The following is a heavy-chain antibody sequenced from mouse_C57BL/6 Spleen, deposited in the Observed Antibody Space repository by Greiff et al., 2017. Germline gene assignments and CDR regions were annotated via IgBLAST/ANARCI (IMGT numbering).Heavy chain of an antibody. CDR3: ASGNFYVDD. Sequence: EVKLMESGGGLVQPGGSLKLSCAASGFTFSDYYMYWVRQTPEKRLEWVAYISNGGGSTYYPDTVKGRFTISRDNAKNTLYLQMSRLKSEDTAMYYCASGNFYVDDWGQGTTLTVSS. CDR2: ISNGGGST. D-gene: IGHD2-1*01. J-gene: IGHJ2*01. CDR1: GFTFSDYY. V-gene: IGHV5-12*01.